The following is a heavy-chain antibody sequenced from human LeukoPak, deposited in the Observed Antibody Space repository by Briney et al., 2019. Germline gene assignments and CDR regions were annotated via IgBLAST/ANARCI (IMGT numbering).Heavy chain of an antibody. D-gene: IGHD6-19*01. CDR2: ISAYNGNT. Sequence: ASVKASCKASGYTFTSYGISWVRQAPGQGLEWMGWISAYNGNTNYAQKLQGRVTMTTDTSTSTAYMELRSLRSDDTAVYYCARDRRSSGWYYFDYWGQGTLVTVSS. J-gene: IGHJ4*02. CDR3: ARDRRSSGWYYFDY. V-gene: IGHV1-18*01. CDR1: GYTFTSYG.